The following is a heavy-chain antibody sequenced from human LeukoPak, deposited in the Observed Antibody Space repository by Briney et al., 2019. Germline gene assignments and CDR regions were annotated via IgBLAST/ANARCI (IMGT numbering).Heavy chain of an antibody. CDR3: ARHEVGATRSYFDY. D-gene: IGHD1-26*01. J-gene: IGHJ4*02. Sequence: SETLSLTCTVSGGSIRSSSYYWGWIRQPPGKGLEWIGSIYYSGSTYYNPSLKSRVTISVDTSKNQFSLKLSSVTAADTAVYYCARHEVGATRSYFDYWGQGTLVTVSS. CDR2: IYYSGST. V-gene: IGHV4-39*01. CDR1: GGSIRSSSYY.